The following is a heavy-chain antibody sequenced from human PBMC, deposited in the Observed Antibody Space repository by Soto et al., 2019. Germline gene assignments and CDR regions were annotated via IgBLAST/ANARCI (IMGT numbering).Heavy chain of an antibody. CDR2: MSYDGTNK. J-gene: IGHJ4*02. CDR1: GFTFSSYA. CDR3: AREYYYGSGPWY. D-gene: IGHD3-10*01. Sequence: GGSLRLSCAASGFTFSSYAMHWVRQAPGKGLKWVAVMSYDGTNKYYADSVKGRFTISRDNSKNTLYLQMNSLRAEDTAVYYCAREYYYGSGPWYWGQGTLVTVSS. V-gene: IGHV3-30-3*01.